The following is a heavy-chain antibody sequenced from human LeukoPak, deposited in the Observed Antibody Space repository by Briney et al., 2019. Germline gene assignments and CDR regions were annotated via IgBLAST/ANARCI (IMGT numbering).Heavy chain of an antibody. J-gene: IGHJ4*02. D-gene: IGHD3-22*01. CDR1: GYTFPSYY. Sequence: ASVKVSCKASGYTFPSYYMHWVRQAPGQGLEWMGIINPSGGSTSYAQKFQGRITMTRDTSTRTVDMELSSLRSEDAAVYYCARGQYYYDSSGYPDLVDYGGQGTLVTVSS. CDR2: INPSGGST. CDR3: ARGQYYYDSSGYPDLVDY. V-gene: IGHV1-46*01.